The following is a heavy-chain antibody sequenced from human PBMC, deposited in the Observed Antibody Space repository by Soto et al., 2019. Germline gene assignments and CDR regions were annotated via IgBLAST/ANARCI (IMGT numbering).Heavy chain of an antibody. J-gene: IGHJ4*02. CDR1: GFTFSSYA. Sequence: GGSLRLSCAASGFTFSSYAMSWVRQAPGKGLEWVSAISGSGGSTYYADSVKGRFTISRDNSKNSLFLQMNNLRAEDTAVYYCASRGSAGIHFGSWGQGTLVTVSS. CDR3: ASRGSAGIHFGS. D-gene: IGHD3-10*01. V-gene: IGHV3-23*01. CDR2: ISGSGGST.